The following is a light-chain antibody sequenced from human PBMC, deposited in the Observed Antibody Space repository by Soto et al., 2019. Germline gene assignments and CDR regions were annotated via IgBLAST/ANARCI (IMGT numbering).Light chain of an antibody. V-gene: IGKV3-15*01. J-gene: IGKJ1*01. Sequence: EIVMTQSPATLSVSLGERATLTCRASQSVSSNLAWYQQKPGQAPRLLIYGASTRATGIPARFSGSGSGTEFTLTISSLQSEDFAVYYCQHYNIWPPWTFGQGTKVEIK. CDR3: QHYNIWPPWT. CDR1: QSVSSN. CDR2: GAS.